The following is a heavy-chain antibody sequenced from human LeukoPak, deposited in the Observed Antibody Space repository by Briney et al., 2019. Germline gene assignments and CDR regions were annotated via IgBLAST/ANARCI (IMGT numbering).Heavy chain of an antibody. Sequence: ASVKVSCKASGYTFTSYYMHWVRQAPGQGLEWMGIINPSGGSTSYAQKFQGRVTMTRDMSTSTVYMELSSLRSEDTAVYYCARDFYDILTGYYNIPFDYWGQGTLVTVSS. CDR2: INPSGGST. V-gene: IGHV1-46*01. J-gene: IGHJ4*02. CDR1: GYTFTSYY. CDR3: ARDFYDILTGYYNIPFDY. D-gene: IGHD3-9*01.